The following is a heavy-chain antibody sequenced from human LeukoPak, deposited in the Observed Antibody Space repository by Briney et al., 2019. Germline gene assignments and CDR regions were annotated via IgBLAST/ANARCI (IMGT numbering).Heavy chain of an antibody. V-gene: IGHV3-33*01. CDR1: GFTFSSYG. CDR2: IWYDGSNK. D-gene: IGHD2-15*01. CDR3: ARDAGLKPYCSGGSCYPPVYYYYGMDV. Sequence: PGGSLRLSCAASGFTFSSYGMHWVRQAPGKGLEWVAVIWYDGSNKYYADSVKGRFTISRGNSKNTLYLQMNSLRAEDTAVYYCARDAGLKPYCSGGSCYPPVYYYYGMDVWGQGTTVTVSS. J-gene: IGHJ6*02.